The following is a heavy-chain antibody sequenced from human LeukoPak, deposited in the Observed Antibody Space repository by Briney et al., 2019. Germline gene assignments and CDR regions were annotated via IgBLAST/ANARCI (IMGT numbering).Heavy chain of an antibody. CDR2: ISNSSTYI. J-gene: IGHJ4*02. Sequence: GGSLRLSCAASGITFSSDSMNWVRQAPGKGLDWVSSISNSSTYIYYADSVKGRFSISRDNAKNSLYLQMNSLRAEDTAVYYCARDPEAQYYFDYWGQGTLVTVSS. V-gene: IGHV3-21*01. CDR3: ARDPEAQYYFDY. CDR1: GITFSSDS.